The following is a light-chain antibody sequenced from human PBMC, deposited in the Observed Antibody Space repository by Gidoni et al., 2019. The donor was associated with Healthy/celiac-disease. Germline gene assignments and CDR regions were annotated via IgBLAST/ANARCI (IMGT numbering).Light chain of an antibody. Sequence: QSALTQPASVSGSPAHSITISCTGTSSDVGGYNYVSWYHQHPGKAPKLMIYDVSNRPSGVSNRFSGSKSGNTASLTISGLQAEDEADYYCSSYTSSSTLVVFGGGTKLTVL. CDR2: DVS. V-gene: IGLV2-14*03. J-gene: IGLJ2*01. CDR3: SSYTSSSTLVV. CDR1: SSDVGGYNY.